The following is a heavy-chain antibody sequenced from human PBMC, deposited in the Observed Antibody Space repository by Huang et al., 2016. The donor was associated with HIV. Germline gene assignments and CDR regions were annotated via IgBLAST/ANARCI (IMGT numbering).Heavy chain of an antibody. J-gene: IGHJ4*02. V-gene: IGHV1-2*02. CDR1: GYTFTGFY. Sequence: QVQLVQSGTEVKKSGASVKVSCKAFGYTFTGFYIHWVRQAPGQGLVWMGWINPNPGDTHYAEKFKGRATMTRDTSISTAYMELSSLTSDDTAEYFCARCYPPPLLISGFALAYWGQGSLVTVSS. D-gene: IGHD3-9*01. CDR2: INPNPGDT. CDR3: ARCYPPPLLISGFALAY.